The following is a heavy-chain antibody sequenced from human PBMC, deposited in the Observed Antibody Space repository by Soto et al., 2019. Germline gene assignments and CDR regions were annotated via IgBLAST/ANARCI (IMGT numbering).Heavy chain of an antibody. D-gene: IGHD1-1*01. CDR2: IYYSGST. Sequence: SETLSLTCSVSGRSICSYYWSWIRQPPGKGLEWIGYIYYSGSTNYNPSLKSRVTISVDTSKNQFSLKLSSVTAADTAVYYCARDQLVGFTRGGYYYYMDVWGKGTTVTVSS. J-gene: IGHJ6*03. CDR1: GRSICSYY. CDR3: ARDQLVGFTRGGYYYYMDV. V-gene: IGHV4-59*01.